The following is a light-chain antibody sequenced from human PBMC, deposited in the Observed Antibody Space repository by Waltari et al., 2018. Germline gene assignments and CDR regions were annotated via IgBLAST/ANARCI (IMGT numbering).Light chain of an antibody. J-gene: IGLJ1*01. CDR2: DVN. CDR3: SSETSSNLQV. CDR1: SSDVGASNS. V-gene: IGLV2-14*03. Sequence: QSALSQPASVSGSPGQSITISCTGTSSDVGASNSVSWYQQHPGKAPQLMIYDVNNRPSGCSPRFSGSRSGNTSSLTISGLQAEDEADYYCSSETSSNLQVVGTGTKVTVL.